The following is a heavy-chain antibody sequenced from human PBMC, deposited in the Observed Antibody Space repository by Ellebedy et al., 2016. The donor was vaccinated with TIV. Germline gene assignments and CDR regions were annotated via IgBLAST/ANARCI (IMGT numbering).Heavy chain of an antibody. V-gene: IGHV3-48*04. J-gene: IGHJ4*02. Sequence: GESLKISXAASGFTFSSYDMNWVRQAPGKGLEWVSYIGSGSDTIYYADSVKGRFTISRDNAKNSLYLQMNSLRAEDTAVYYCARIRFGESDFDFWGQGTLVTVSS. D-gene: IGHD3-10*01. CDR2: IGSGSDTI. CDR3: ARIRFGESDFDF. CDR1: GFTFSSYD.